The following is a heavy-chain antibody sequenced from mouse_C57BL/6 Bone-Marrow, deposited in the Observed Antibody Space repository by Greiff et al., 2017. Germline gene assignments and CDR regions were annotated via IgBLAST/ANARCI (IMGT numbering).Heavy chain of an antibody. CDR2: IDPSDSYT. V-gene: IGHV1-69*01. CDR3: ARCWCYSSMDY. CDR1: GYTFTSYW. Sequence: QVQLQQPGAELVMPGASVKLSCKASGYTFTSYWMHWVKQRPGQGLEWIGEIDPSDSYTNYNQKFKGKSTLTVDKSSNTAYMQLSSLTSEASAVXYCARCWCYSSMDYWGQGTSVTVSS. J-gene: IGHJ4*01. D-gene: IGHD1-1*02.